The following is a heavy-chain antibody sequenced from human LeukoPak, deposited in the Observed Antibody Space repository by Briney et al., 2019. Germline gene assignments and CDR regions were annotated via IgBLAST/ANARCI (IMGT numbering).Heavy chain of an antibody. CDR1: GSSFTSYW. CDR3: ARTSNGDFAYNWFDP. CDR2: IYPGDSDT. Sequence: GESLKISCKGSGSSFTSYWIGWVRQMPGKGVEWMGIIYPGDSDTRYSPSFQGQVTISADKSISTAYLQWSSLKVSDTAMYYCARTSNGDFAYNWFDPWGQGTLVTVSS. J-gene: IGHJ5*02. D-gene: IGHD4-17*01. V-gene: IGHV5-51*01.